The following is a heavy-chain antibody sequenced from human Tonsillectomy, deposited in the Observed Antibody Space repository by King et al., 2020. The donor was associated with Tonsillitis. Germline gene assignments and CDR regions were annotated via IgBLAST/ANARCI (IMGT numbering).Heavy chain of an antibody. V-gene: IGHV4-59*08. Sequence: VQLQESGPGLVKPSETLSLTCTVSGGSISSYYWSWIRQPPGKGLEWIGYIYYSGSTNYNPSLKSRVTISVDTSRNQFSLKLNSVTAADTAVYYCATQVTTTGTNWFDPWGQGILVTVSS. CDR3: ATQVTTTGTNWFDP. CDR1: GGSISSYY. J-gene: IGHJ5*02. CDR2: IYYSGST. D-gene: IGHD4-17*01.